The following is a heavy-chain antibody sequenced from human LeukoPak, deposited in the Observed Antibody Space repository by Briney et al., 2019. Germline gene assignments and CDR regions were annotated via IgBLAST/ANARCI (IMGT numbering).Heavy chain of an antibody. CDR3: AHRRSPSILRFLEWLLSRRAYYFDY. CDR1: GFSLSTSGVG. CDR2: IYWDDDK. Sequence: SGPTLAKPTQTLTLTCTFSGFSLSTSGVGVGWIRQPPGKALEWLALIYWDDDKRYSPSLKSRLTITKDTSKNQVVLTMTNMDPVDTATYYCAHRRSPSILRFLEWLLSRRAYYFDYWGQGTLVTVSS. J-gene: IGHJ4*02. V-gene: IGHV2-5*02. D-gene: IGHD3-3*01.